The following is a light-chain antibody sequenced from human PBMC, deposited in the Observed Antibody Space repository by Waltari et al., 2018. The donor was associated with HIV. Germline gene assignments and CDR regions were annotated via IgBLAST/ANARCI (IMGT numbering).Light chain of an antibody. Sequence: QPVVTQEPSLTVSPGETVTLTCGSSTGAVTTGHYVYWFKHPPGRAPRKLMYETDERHSWTPARFSGSLLGSRGGRAALTLSGALLEDEADYYCLLSYSGVRVFGGGTKLTV. CDR3: LLSYSGVRV. V-gene: IGLV7-46*01. CDR1: TGAVTTGHY. J-gene: IGLJ2*01. CDR2: ETD.